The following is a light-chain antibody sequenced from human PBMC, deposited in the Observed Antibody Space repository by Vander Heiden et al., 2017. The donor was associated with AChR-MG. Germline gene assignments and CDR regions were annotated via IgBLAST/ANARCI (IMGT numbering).Light chain of an antibody. J-gene: IGLJ2*01. CDR3: CSYAGSYVV. Sequence: QSALTQPRSVSGSPGQSVTISCTGTSSDVGGYNYVSWYQQHPGKAPKLMIYDVSKRPSGFPDRFSGSRSGNTASLTISGLQAEDETDYYCCSYAGSYVVFGGGTTLTVL. V-gene: IGLV2-11*01. CDR2: DVS. CDR1: SSDVGGYNY.